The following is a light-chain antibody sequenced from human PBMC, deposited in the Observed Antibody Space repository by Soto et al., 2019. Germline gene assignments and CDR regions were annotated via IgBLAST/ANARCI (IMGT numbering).Light chain of an antibody. CDR3: SSYTSSSTLGV. V-gene: IGLV2-14*03. CDR1: SSDVGGYNY. J-gene: IGLJ1*01. CDR2: DVS. Sequence: QSALTQPASVSGSPGQSITISCTGTSSDVGGYNYVSWYQHHPGKAPKLMIYDVSNRPSGFSNRFSGSKSGNTASLTISGLLAVDEAAYYCSSYTSSSTLGVFGTGTKLTVL.